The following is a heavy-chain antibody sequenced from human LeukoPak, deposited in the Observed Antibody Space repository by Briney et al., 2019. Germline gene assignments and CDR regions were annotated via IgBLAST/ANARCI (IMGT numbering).Heavy chain of an antibody. CDR2: IYYSGST. CDR3: ARGEWFDP. J-gene: IGHJ5*02. CDR1: GGSISPYY. V-gene: IGHV4-59*12. Sequence: SETLSLTCTVSGGSISPYYWSWIRQPPGKGLEWIGYIYYSGSTNYNPSLKSRVTMSVDTSKNQLCLKLSSVTAADTAVHYCARGEWFDPWGQGTLVTVSS.